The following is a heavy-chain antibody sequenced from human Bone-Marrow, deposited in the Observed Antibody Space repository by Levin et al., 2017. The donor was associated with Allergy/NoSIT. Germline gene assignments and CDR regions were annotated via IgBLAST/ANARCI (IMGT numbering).Heavy chain of an antibody. J-gene: IGHJ4*02. CDR3: ARDGGVQVGGDY. D-gene: IGHD2-8*02. CDR2: IYSEGTT. CDR1: GFTVSSNY. V-gene: IGHV3-66*01. Sequence: GESLKISCVASGFTVSSNYMRWVRQAPGKGLEWVSLIYSEGTTDYADSVQGRFTISRDKSKNTLYLQMNSLRVEDTAVYYCARDGGVQVGGDYVGQGTLVTVSS.